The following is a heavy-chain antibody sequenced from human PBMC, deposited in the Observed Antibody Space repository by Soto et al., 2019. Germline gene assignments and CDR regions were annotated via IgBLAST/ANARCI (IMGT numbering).Heavy chain of an antibody. CDR1: GYSFDSYA. Sequence: QVQWVQSGATQEKPGASVKVSGEAFGYSFDSYAYSWVRQAPGQGLEWMGRIGSGDTNYAQKLQGRVTMTTDTSTNTAYMELRSLRSDDTALYYCARENDPYGFDLWGQGTMVTVSS. CDR3: ARENDPYGFDL. J-gene: IGHJ3*01. CDR2: IGSGDT. V-gene: IGHV1-18*01.